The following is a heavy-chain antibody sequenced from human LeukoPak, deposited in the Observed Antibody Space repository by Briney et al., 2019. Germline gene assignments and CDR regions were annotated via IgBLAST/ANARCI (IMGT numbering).Heavy chain of an antibody. CDR3: AATHVDYYDSSGYYQFDY. CDR2: ISRSGGST. D-gene: IGHD3-22*01. Sequence: PGGSLRLSCAASGFTFSYYAMTWVRQAPGKGLEWVSGISRSGGSTWYADSVKGRFTISRDNSKNTLYLQMNSLRAEDTAVYYCAATHVDYYDSSGYYQFDYWGQGTLVTVSS. V-gene: IGHV3-23*01. CDR1: GFTFSYYA. J-gene: IGHJ4*02.